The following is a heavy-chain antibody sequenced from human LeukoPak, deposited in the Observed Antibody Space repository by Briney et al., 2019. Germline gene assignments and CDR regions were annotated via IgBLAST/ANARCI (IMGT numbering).Heavy chain of an antibody. CDR2: IYYSGST. J-gene: IGHJ4*02. CDR1: GGSISSYY. V-gene: IGHV4-59*08. CDR3: AATGYSYNY. D-gene: IGHD4-11*01. Sequence: SETLSLTCTVSGGSISSYYWSWIRQPPGKGLEWIGYIYYSGSTNYNPFLKSRVTISVDTSKNQFSLKLSSVTAADTAVYYCAATGYSYNYWGQGTLVTVSS.